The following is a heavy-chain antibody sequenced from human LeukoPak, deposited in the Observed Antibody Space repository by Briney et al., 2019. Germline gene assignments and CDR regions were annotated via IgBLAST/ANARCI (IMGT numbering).Heavy chain of an antibody. CDR1: GGTFSSYA. CDR3: ARDRSPGVNYYMDV. V-gene: IGHV1-69*04. J-gene: IGHJ6*03. D-gene: IGHD2-21*01. Sequence: GASVKVSCKASGGTFSSYAISWVRQAPGQGLEWMGRIIPILGIANYAQKFQGRVTITTDESTSTAYMELSSLRSEDTAVYYCARDRSPGVNYYMDVWGKGTTVTVSS. CDR2: IIPILGIA.